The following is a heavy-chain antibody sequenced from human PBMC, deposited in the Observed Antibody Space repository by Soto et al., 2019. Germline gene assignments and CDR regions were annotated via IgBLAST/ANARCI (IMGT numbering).Heavy chain of an antibody. V-gene: IGHV3-43*01. CDR2: ISWDGGST. Sequence: EVQLVESGGVVVQPGGSLRLSCAASGFTFDDYTMHWVRQAPGKGLEWVSLISWDGGSTYYADSVKGRFTISRDNSKNSLYLQMNSLRTEDTALYYCAKDILTDGRTPSFTLAYWGQGTLVTVSS. CDR3: AKDILTDGRTPSFTLAY. D-gene: IGHD3-3*02. CDR1: GFTFDDYT. J-gene: IGHJ4*02.